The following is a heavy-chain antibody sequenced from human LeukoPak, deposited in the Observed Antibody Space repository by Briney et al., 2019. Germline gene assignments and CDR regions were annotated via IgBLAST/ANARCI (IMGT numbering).Heavy chain of an antibody. CDR2: IKQDGSEK. CDR1: GFTFSSYW. D-gene: IGHD3-10*01. V-gene: IGHV3-7*01. CDR3: ARGVVYYYGSGSYDY. J-gene: IGHJ4*02. Sequence: GGSPRLSCAASGFTFSSYWMSWVRQAPGKGLEWVANIKQDGSEKYYVDSVKGRFTISRDNAKNSLYLQMNSLRAEDTAVYYCARGVVYYYGSGSYDYWGQGTLVTVSS.